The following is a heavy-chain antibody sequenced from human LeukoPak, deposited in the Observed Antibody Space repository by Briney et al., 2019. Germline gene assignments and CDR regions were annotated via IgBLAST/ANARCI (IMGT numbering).Heavy chain of an antibody. Sequence: GGSLRLSCAESGGTVWSSFRSWIRQAPGKGLEWVAILHSGGGTDYADSVRGRFTISRHNSKDILYLQMNSLRAEDTAVYYCARDRSGTYLDYWGQGTLVTVSS. J-gene: IGHJ4*02. V-gene: IGHV3-66*01. CDR3: ARDRSGTYLDY. CDR1: GGTVWSSF. D-gene: IGHD1-26*01. CDR2: LHSGGGT.